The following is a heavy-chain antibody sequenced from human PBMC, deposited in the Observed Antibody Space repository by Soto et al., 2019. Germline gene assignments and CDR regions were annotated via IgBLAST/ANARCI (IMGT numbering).Heavy chain of an antibody. V-gene: IGHV4-59*01. J-gene: IGHJ4*02. CDR1: GGSISGSY. Sequence: SETLSLTCSVSGGSISGSYWSWIRQSPGKGLEWLGYVYYTGSTNYSPSLRSRVSISVDTSKNEFSLRLSSVTAADTAVYFCARSFAVPGELIAYRGQGTQVTVSA. CDR2: VYYTGST. D-gene: IGHD1-26*01. CDR3: ARSFAVPGELIAY.